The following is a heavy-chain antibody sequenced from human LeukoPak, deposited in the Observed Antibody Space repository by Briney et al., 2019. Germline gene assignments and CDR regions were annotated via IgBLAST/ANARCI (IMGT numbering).Heavy chain of an antibody. CDR3: ARVGWFGELLPPWYYYGMDV. V-gene: IGHV1-2*02. CDR2: VNPNSGGT. J-gene: IGHJ6*02. Sequence: ASVKVSCKASGYTLTGYYMQWVRQAPGQGREWMGWVNPNSGGTNYAQNFQGRVTRTRDTSISTAYMELSRLRSDDTAVYYCARVGWFGELLPPWYYYGMDVWGQGTTVTVSS. CDR1: GYTLTGYY. D-gene: IGHD3-10*01.